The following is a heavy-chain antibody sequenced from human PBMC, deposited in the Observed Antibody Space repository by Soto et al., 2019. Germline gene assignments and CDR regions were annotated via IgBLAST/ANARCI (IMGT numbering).Heavy chain of an antibody. Sequence: QVQLVQSGAEVKKPGSSVKVSCKASGGTFSSYTISWVRQAPGQGLEWMGRIIPILGIANYAQKFQGRVTITEDKSTSTAYMELSSLRSEDTAVYYCARDQARYFDWLVGGMDVWGQGTTVTVSS. CDR2: IIPILGIA. CDR1: GGTFSSYT. D-gene: IGHD3-9*01. V-gene: IGHV1-69*08. CDR3: ARDQARYFDWLVGGMDV. J-gene: IGHJ6*02.